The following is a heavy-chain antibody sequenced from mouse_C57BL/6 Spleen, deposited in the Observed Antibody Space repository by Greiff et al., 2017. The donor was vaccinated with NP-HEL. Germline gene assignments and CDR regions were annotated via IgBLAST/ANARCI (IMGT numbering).Heavy chain of an antibody. Sequence: EVKLMESGPGLVKPSQSLSLTCSVTGYSITSGYYWNWIRQFPGNKLEWMGYISYDGSNNYNPSLKNRISITRDTSKNQFFLKLNSVTTEDTATYYCARDRSYYGTSFDYWGQGTTLTVSS. J-gene: IGHJ2*01. CDR2: ISYDGSN. CDR3: ARDRSYYGTSFDY. CDR1: GYSITSGYY. D-gene: IGHD2-1*01. V-gene: IGHV3-6*01.